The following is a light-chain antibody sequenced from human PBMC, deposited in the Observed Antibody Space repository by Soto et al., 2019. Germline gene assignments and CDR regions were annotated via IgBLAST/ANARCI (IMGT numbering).Light chain of an antibody. J-gene: IGLJ3*02. CDR1: SSGVGSYNL. Sequence: QSALTQPASMSGSPGQSITISCTATSSGVGSYNLVSWYQHHPGRAPKLMIYEGTKRPSGVSDRFSGSKSGNTASLTISGLQAEDEADYYCCSYASSNTWVFGGGTKVTVL. CDR3: CSYASSNTWV. CDR2: EGT. V-gene: IGLV2-23*01.